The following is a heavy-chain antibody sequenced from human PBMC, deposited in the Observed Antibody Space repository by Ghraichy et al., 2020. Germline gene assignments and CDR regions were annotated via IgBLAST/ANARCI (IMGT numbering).Heavy chain of an antibody. Sequence: GGSLRLSCAASGFTFSSYAMSWVRQAPGKGLEWVSALTGSGGSTYYADSVKGRFTISRDNSKNTLYLQMNSLRAEDTAVYYCAKGGSSSWYGDYWGQGTLVTVSS. V-gene: IGHV3-23*01. CDR2: LTGSGGST. CDR3: AKGGSSSWYGDY. D-gene: IGHD6-13*01. CDR1: GFTFSSYA. J-gene: IGHJ4*02.